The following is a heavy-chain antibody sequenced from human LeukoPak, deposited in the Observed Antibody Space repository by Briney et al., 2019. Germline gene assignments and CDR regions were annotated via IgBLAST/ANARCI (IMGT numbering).Heavy chain of an antibody. Sequence: GGSLRLSCAASGFTFSSYGMHWVRQAPGKGLEWVAVIWYDGSNKYYAVSVKGRFTISRDNSKNTLYLQMNSLRAEDTAVYYCAREGLGELSLDYWGQGTLVTVSS. CDR1: GFTFSSYG. D-gene: IGHD3-16*02. J-gene: IGHJ4*02. CDR2: IWYDGSNK. CDR3: AREGLGELSLDY. V-gene: IGHV3-33*01.